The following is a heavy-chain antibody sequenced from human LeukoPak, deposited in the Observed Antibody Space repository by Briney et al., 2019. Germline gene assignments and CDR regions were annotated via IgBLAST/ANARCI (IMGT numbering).Heavy chain of an antibody. D-gene: IGHD2-2*01. CDR2: INTDGSTT. V-gene: IGHV3-74*01. CDR1: GFTFSNYW. Sequence: PGGSLRLSCAASGFTFSNYWMHWVRQAPGKGLVWVSCINTDGSTTSYADSVKGRFTISRDIAKNTLYLQMNSLRVEDTAVYYCARDVYQGFDFWGQGTLVTVSS. CDR3: ARDVYQGFDF. J-gene: IGHJ4*02.